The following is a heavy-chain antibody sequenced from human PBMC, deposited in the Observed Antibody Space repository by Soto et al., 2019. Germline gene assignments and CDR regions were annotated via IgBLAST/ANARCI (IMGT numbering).Heavy chain of an antibody. Sequence: ASVKVSCKASGYTFTSYYMHWVRQAPGQGLEWMGIINPSGGSTSYAQKFQGRVTMTRDTSTSTVYMELSSLRSEDTAVYYCARASNDILTGYYSNFDYWGQGTLVTVSS. D-gene: IGHD3-9*01. CDR2: INPSGGST. V-gene: IGHV1-46*01. CDR3: ARASNDILTGYYSNFDY. CDR1: GYTFTSYY. J-gene: IGHJ4*02.